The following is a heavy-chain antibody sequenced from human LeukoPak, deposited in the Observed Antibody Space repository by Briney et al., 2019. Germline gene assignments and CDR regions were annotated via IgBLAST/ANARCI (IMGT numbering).Heavy chain of an antibody. CDR3: ANKRNTAPYYFDY. CDR2: IYTSGRT. J-gene: IGHJ4*02. V-gene: IGHV4-61*02. D-gene: IGHD5-18*01. CDR1: TGSFSNATYY. Sequence: SQTLSLTCTVSTGSFSNATYYWNWIRQPAGKGLEWIGRIYTSGRTNYNPSLKSRVTISLDTSKNQFSLKLSSVTAADTAVYYCANKRNTAPYYFDYWGQGTLVTVSS.